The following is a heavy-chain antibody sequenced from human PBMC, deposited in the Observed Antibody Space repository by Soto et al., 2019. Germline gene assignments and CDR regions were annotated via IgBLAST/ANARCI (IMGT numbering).Heavy chain of an antibody. D-gene: IGHD6-19*01. V-gene: IGHV4-61*01. CDR2: SYYSGST. CDR3: ATDAFSSLSAHRSSIGWYYFDY. J-gene: IGHJ4*02. Sequence: SETRSLTCTVSGGAVSSGSYYWSWIRQPQGKGLEWIGYSYYSGSTNYNTSLKSRVTISVDTSKNRFSLKLSSVTASYPAVYYCATDAFSSLSAHRSSIGWYYFDYWRQGPLATVCS. CDR1: GGAVSSGSYY.